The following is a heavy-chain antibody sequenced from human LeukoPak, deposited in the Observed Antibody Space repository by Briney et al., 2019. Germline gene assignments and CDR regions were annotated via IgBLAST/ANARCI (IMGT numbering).Heavy chain of an antibody. CDR1: GFSFSYYN. Sequence: GGSLRLSCAASGFSFSYYNMKWVRQAPGKGLEWVSSISSSSSYIYYADSVKGRFTISRDNAKNSLYLQMNSLRAEDTAVYHCASPSRGASSSWFYWGQGTLVTVSS. CDR3: ASPSRGASSSWFY. CDR2: ISSSSSYI. D-gene: IGHD6-6*01. J-gene: IGHJ4*02. V-gene: IGHV3-21*01.